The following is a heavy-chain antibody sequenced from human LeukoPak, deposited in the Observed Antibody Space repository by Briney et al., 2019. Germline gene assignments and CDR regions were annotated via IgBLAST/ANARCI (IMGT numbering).Heavy chain of an antibody. V-gene: IGHV3-33*08. CDR3: ARDPEQQLVLDY. CDR1: GFTFSSYG. CDR2: IWYDGSNK. D-gene: IGHD6-13*01. J-gene: IGHJ4*02. Sequence: GGSLRLSCAASGFTFSSYGMHWVRQAPGKGLEWVAVIWYDGSNKYYADSVKGRFTISRDNSKNTLYLQMNSLRAEDTAVYYCARDPEQQLVLDYWGQGTLVTVSS.